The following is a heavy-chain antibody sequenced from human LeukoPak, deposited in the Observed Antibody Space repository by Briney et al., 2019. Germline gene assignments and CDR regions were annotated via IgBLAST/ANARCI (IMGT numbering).Heavy chain of an antibody. Sequence: AASVEVSCKVSGYTLTELSMHWVRQAPGKGLEWMRGFDPEDGETIYAQKFQGRVTMTEDTSTDTAYMELSSLRSEDTAVYYCATVSEGVVIRDAFDIWGQGTMVTVSS. CDR3: ATVSEGVVIRDAFDI. D-gene: IGHD3-3*01. CDR2: FDPEDGET. V-gene: IGHV1-24*01. CDR1: GYTLTELS. J-gene: IGHJ3*02.